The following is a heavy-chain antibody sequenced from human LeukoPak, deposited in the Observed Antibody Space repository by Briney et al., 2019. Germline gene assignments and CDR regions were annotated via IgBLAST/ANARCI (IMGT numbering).Heavy chain of an antibody. V-gene: IGHV3-11*01. CDR1: GFTFNDYY. CDR2: ISIGGTNT. J-gene: IGHJ5*02. Sequence: GGSLRLSCAASGFTFNDYYMSWIRQAPGKGLERLSYISIGGTNTHYADSVKGRFTISRDNAKKSLYLEMNNLRAEDTAVYYCATDGAGFDTWGQGVLVTISS. CDR3: ATDGAGFDT.